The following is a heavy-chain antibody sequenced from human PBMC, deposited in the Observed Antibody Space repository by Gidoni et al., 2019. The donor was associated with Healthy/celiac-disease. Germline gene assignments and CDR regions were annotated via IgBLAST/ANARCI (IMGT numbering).Heavy chain of an antibody. CDR3: AKDGLRYCSSTSCYGVSWFDP. Sequence: EVQLVESGGVVVQPGGSLRLSCAASGFPFDDYTMHWVRQAPGKGLEWVSLISWDGGSTYYADSVKGRFTISRDNSKNSLYLQMNSLRTEDTALYYCAKDGLRYCSSTSCYGVSWFDPWGQGTLVTVSS. CDR2: ISWDGGST. J-gene: IGHJ5*02. D-gene: IGHD2-2*01. V-gene: IGHV3-43*01. CDR1: GFPFDDYT.